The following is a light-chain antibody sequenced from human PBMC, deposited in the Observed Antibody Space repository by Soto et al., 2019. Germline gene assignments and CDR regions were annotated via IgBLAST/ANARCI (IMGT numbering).Light chain of an antibody. CDR1: QSVSSY. V-gene: IGKV3-11*01. Sequence: EIVLTQSPATLSLSPGERATLSCRASQSVSSYLAWYQQKPGQAPRLHIYDASNRATGIPARFSGSGSGTDVTLTISSLEPEDFAVYYCQQRSNWTFGGGTKVEIK. CDR2: DAS. J-gene: IGKJ4*01. CDR3: QQRSNWT.